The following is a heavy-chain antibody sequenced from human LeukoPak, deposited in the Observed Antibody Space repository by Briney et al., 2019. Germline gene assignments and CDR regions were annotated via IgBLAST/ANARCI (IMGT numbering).Heavy chain of an antibody. CDR1: GGSISSSSYH. J-gene: IGHJ4*02. V-gene: IGHV4-39*01. CDR2: FYYSGST. CDR3: ARHLAIYDSGGYYYERGRYYFDF. D-gene: IGHD3-22*01. Sequence: SETLSLTCTVSGGSISSSSYHWAWIRQPPGKGLEWIGSFYYSGSTYYNPSLKSRVTISVDTSKNQFSLKLSSVTAADTAVYYCARHLAIYDSGGYYYERGRYYFDFWGQGALVTVSS.